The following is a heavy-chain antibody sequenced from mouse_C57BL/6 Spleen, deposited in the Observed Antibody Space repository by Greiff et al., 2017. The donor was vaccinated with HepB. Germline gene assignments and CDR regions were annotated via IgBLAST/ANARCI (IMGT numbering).Heavy chain of an antibody. J-gene: IGHJ1*03. CDR1: GFSLTSYG. CDR2: IWSGGST. D-gene: IGHD1-1*01. Sequence: QVQLLQSGPGLVQPSQSLSITCTVSGFSLTSYGVHWVRQSPGKGLEWLGVIWSGGSTDYNAAFISRLSISKDNSKSQVFFKMNSLQADDTAIYYCARTPITTVVAWYFDVWGTGTTVTVSS. V-gene: IGHV2-2*01. CDR3: ARTPITTVVAWYFDV.